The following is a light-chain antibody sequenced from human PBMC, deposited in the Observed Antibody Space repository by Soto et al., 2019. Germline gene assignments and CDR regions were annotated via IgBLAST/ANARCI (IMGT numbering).Light chain of an antibody. V-gene: IGKV1-16*02. J-gene: IGKJ5*01. CDR2: SAS. CDR3: QQYNSYPLT. Sequence: DIQMTKSPSSLYASVGDRVTITCRASQGISNYLAWFQQKPGKAPKSLIYSASSLQSGGPSKFSGSVSVTDFTLTISRLQPEDFATYDGQQYNSYPLTVERGTRLEIK. CDR1: QGISNY.